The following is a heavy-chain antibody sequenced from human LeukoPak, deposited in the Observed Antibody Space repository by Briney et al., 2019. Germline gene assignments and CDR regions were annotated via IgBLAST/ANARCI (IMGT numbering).Heavy chain of an antibody. D-gene: IGHD6-6*01. J-gene: IGHJ5*02. V-gene: IGHV3-23*01. CDR2: ISGSGGST. CDR3: AKDSSSAPENWFDP. CDR1: GFTFSSYA. Sequence: GGSLRLSCAASGFTFSSYAMSWVRQAPGKGLEWVSAISGSGGSTYYADSVKGRFTISRDNSKDTLYLQMNSLRAEDTAVYYCAKDSSSAPENWFDPWGQGTLVTVSS.